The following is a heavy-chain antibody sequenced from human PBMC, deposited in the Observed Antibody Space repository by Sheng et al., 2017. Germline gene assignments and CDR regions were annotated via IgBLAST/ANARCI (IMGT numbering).Heavy chain of an antibody. CDR3: ARDQISGYGGNQDWYFDL. D-gene: IGHD2-15*01. J-gene: IGHJ2*01. V-gene: IGHV3-48*03. CDR1: GFTFSSYE. Sequence: PGGSLRLSCAASGFTFSSYEMNWVRQAPGKGLEWVSYISSSGSTIYYADSVKGRFTISRDNAKNSLYLQMNSLRAEDTAVYYCARDQISGYGGNQDWYFDLWGRGTLVTVSS. CDR2: ISSSGSTI.